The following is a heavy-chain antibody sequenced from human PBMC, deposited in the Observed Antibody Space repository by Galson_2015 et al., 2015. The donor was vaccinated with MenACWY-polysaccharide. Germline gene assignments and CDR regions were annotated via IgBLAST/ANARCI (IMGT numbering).Heavy chain of an antibody. D-gene: IGHD2/OR15-2a*01. J-gene: IGHJ6*02. CDR3: ARTYCSRTTCYGMDV. V-gene: IGHV3-30*01. Sequence: DSVKGQFTISRDNSKNTMYLQMNSLKSDDTAVYYCARTYCSRTTCYGMDVRGQGTTVTVSS.